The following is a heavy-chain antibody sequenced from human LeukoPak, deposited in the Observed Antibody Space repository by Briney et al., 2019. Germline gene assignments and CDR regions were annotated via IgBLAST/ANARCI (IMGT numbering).Heavy chain of an antibody. V-gene: IGHV4-30-4*07. CDR3: ARVGTSPP. CDR1: GGSMSSGGYS. CDR2: IYYSGST. Sequence: PSETLSLTCAVSGGSMSSGGYSWSWIRQPPGKGLEWIGYIYYSGSTYYNPSLKSRVTISVDTSKNQFSLKLSSVTAADTAVYYCARVGTSPPWGQGTLVTVSS. J-gene: IGHJ5*02.